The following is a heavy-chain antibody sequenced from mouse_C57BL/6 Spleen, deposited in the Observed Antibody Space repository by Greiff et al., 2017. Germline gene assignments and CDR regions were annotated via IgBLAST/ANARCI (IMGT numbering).Heavy chain of an antibody. CDR1: GYSITSGYY. Sequence: EVQLVESGPGLVKPSQSLSLTCSVTGYSITSGYYWNWIRQFPGNKLEWMGYISYDGSNNYNPSLQNRIPITRDTSKNQFFLKLNSVTTEDTATYYCARDLYDGYSYYARDYGGQGTSVTVSS. J-gene: IGHJ4*01. D-gene: IGHD2-3*01. CDR2: ISYDGSN. V-gene: IGHV3-6*01. CDR3: ARDLYDGYSYYARDY.